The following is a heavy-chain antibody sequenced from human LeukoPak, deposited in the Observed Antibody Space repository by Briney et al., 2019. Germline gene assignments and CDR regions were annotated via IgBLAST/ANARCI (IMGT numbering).Heavy chain of an antibody. Sequence: PGGSLRLSCAASGFTFSSYAMTWIRQAPGKGLEWVSSISGSGGSTYYADSVKGRFAISRDNAKNSLYLQMNSLRAEDTAVYYCARDSSGNEIYYFDYWGQGTLVTVSS. CDR2: ISGSGGST. J-gene: IGHJ4*02. CDR1: GFTFSSYA. V-gene: IGHV3-23*01. CDR3: ARDSSGNEIYYFDY. D-gene: IGHD1-1*01.